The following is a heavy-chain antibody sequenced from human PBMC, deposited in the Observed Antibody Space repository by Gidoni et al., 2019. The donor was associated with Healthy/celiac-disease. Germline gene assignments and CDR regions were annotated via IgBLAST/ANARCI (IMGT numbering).Heavy chain of an antibody. D-gene: IGHD3-22*01. Sequence: EVQLLESGGGLVQPGGSLRLSCAASGFTFSSYAMSWVRQAPGKGLEWVSAISGSGGSTYYADSVKGRFTISRDNSKNTLYLQMNSLRAEDTAVYYCAKDAPVVGYYDGVGWFDPWGQGTLVTVSS. J-gene: IGHJ5*02. V-gene: IGHV3-23*01. CDR2: ISGSGGST. CDR1: GFTFSSYA. CDR3: AKDAPVVGYYDGVGWFDP.